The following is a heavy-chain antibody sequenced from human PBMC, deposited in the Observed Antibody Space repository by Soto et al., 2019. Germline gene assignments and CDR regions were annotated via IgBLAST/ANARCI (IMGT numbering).Heavy chain of an antibody. CDR1: GLTFSSYE. Sequence: GGSLRLSCSASGLTFSSYEMNWVRQAPGKGLEWVSYISSSGSTIYYADSVKGRFTISRDNAKNSLYLQMNSLRAEDTAVYYCASQNYDSSGYYSPWGQGTLVTVSS. CDR2: ISSSGSTI. D-gene: IGHD3-22*01. J-gene: IGHJ5*02. V-gene: IGHV3-48*03. CDR3: ASQNYDSSGYYSP.